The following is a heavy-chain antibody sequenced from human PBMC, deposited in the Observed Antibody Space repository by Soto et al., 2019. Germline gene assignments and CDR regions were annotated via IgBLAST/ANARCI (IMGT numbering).Heavy chain of an antibody. CDR1: GGSISSYY. Sequence: QVQLQESGPGLVKPSETLSLTCTVSGGSISSYYWSWIRQPPGKGLEWIGYIYYSGSTNYNPSLKSRVTIRVXXSKNQFSLKLSSVTAADTAVYYCARYSYGSYYFDYWGQGTLVTVSS. D-gene: IGHD5-18*01. CDR3: ARYSYGSYYFDY. V-gene: IGHV4-59*01. J-gene: IGHJ4*02. CDR2: IYYSGST.